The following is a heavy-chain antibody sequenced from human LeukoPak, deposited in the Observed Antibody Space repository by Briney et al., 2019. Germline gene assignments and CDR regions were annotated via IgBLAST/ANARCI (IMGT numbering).Heavy chain of an antibody. CDR1: GFTFSSYS. Sequence: GGSLRLSCAASGFTFSSYSMNWVRQAPGKGLEWVSSISSSSSYIYYADSVKGRFTISRDNAKNSLYLQMNSLRAEDTAVYYCARGVGDGYPWEDYYFDYWGQGTLVTVSS. J-gene: IGHJ4*02. CDR2: ISSSSSYI. D-gene: IGHD5-24*01. CDR3: ARGVGDGYPWEDYYFDY. V-gene: IGHV3-21*01.